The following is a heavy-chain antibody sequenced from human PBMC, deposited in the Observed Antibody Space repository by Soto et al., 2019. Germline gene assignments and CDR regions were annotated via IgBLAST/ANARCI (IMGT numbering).Heavy chain of an antibody. CDR1: GGTFSSYA. V-gene: IGHV1-69*13. Sequence: GASVKVSCKASGGTFSSYAISWVRQAPGQGLEWMGGIIPIFGTANYAQKFQGRVTITADESTSTAYMELSSLRSDDTAVYYCARGDFRSGLNWIDPWGQGTQVTVSS. CDR3: ARGDFRSGLNWIDP. CDR2: IIPIFGTA. D-gene: IGHD3-3*01. J-gene: IGHJ5*02.